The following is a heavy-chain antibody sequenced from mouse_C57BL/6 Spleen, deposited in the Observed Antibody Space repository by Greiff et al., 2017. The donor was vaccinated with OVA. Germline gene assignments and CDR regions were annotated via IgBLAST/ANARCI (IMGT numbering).Heavy chain of an antibody. CDR3: ARLRVFATTVVATEYFDV. V-gene: IGHV1-80*01. CDR1: GYAFSSYW. Sequence: QVQLQQSGAELVKPGASVKISCKASGYAFSSYWMNWVKQRPGKGLEWIGQIYPGDGDTNYNGKFKGKATLTADKSSSTAYMQLSSLTSEDSAVYVCARLRVFATTVVATEYFDVWGTGTTVTVSS. D-gene: IGHD1-1*01. J-gene: IGHJ1*03. CDR2: IYPGDGDT.